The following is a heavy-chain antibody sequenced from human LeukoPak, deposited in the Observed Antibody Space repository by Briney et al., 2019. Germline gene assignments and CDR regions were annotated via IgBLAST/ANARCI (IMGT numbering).Heavy chain of an antibody. V-gene: IGHV5-51*01. CDR3: ASSEADYGDYVPDY. D-gene: IGHD4-17*01. CDR2: IYPGDSDT. CDR1: GYSFTSYW. J-gene: IGHJ4*02. Sequence: GESLKISCKGSGYSFTSYWIGWVRQMPGKGLDWMWIIYPGDSDTRYSPSVQGQVTISADKSISTAYLQWSSLKASDTAMYYCASSEADYGDYVPDYWGQGTLVTVSS.